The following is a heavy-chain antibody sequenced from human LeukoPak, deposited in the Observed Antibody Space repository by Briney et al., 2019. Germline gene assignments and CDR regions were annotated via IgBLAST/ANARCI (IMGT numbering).Heavy chain of an antibody. J-gene: IGHJ5*02. V-gene: IGHV3-7*01. CDR1: GFTFSSYW. CDR2: IKQDGSEK. CDR3: ARDSEEVLLPGDL. Sequence: PGGSLRLSCAASGFTFSSYWMSWVRQAPGKGLEWVANIKQDGSEKYYVDSVKGRFTISRDNAKNSLYLQMNSLRAEDTAVYYCARDSEEVLLPGDLWGQGTLVTVSS. D-gene: IGHD3-10*01.